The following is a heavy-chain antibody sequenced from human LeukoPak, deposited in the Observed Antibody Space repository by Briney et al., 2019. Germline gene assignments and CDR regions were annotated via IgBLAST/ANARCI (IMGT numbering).Heavy chain of an antibody. CDR1: GFTFSSYA. CDR2: ISGSSSYI. CDR3: ARGPGWNDY. D-gene: IGHD1-1*01. J-gene: IGHJ4*02. V-gene: IGHV3-21*01. Sequence: GGSLRLSCAASGFTFSSYAMSWVRQAPGKGLEWVSAISGSSSYIYYADSVKGRFTISRDNAKNSLYLQMNSLRAEDTAVYYCARGPGWNDYWGQGTLVTVSS.